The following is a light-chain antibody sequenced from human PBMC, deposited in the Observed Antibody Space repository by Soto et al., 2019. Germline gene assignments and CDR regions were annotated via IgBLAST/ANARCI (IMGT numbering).Light chain of an antibody. CDR3: CSYTGNWV. J-gene: IGLJ3*02. CDR2: DVN. Sequence: HSVLTQPRSLSGSPGQSVTISCTGASSDLGDSNFVSWYQQHPGEVPKLLIYDVNKRPSGVPDRFSGSKSGNTASLTISGLQAEDEADYYCCSYTGNWVFGVGTKLTVL. CDR1: SSDLGDSNF. V-gene: IGLV2-11*01.